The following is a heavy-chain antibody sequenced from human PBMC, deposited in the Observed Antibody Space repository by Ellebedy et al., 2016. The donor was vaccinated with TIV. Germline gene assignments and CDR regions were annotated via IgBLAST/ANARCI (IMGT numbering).Heavy chain of an antibody. D-gene: IGHD3-3*01. CDR2: ISAYNGNT. J-gene: IGHJ4*02. Sequence: ASVKVSCKASGYTFSSYGFSWVRQAPGQGLKWMGWISAYNGNTKYAQKLQDRVTMTTETSTTTAYMELRSLRSDDTAVYYCARAPRWYYDFWSGSAYVDYWGQGTLVTVSS. V-gene: IGHV1-18*01. CDR3: ARAPRWYYDFWSGSAYVDY. CDR1: GYTFSSYG.